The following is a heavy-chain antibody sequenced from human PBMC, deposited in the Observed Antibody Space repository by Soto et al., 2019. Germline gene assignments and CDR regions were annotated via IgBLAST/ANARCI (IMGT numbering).Heavy chain of an antibody. J-gene: IGHJ4*02. V-gene: IGHV5-51*01. D-gene: IGHD3-22*01. Sequence: EVQLEQSGAEVKKPGESLKISCKGSGYNFQNYWIAWVRQLSGKGPEWMGMIYPGDSDTKYSPSFAGRVVISADKAANTAYLQWSGVQASDDAIYYCARRAYSSGPCDSWGQGTLVTVSS. CDR1: GYNFQNYW. CDR3: ARRAYSSGPCDS. CDR2: IYPGDSDT.